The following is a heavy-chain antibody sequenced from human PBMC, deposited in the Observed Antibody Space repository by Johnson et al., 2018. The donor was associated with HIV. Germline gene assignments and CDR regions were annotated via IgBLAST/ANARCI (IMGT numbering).Heavy chain of an antibody. CDR3: ASEGLAGNAFDI. Sequence: EVQLLESGGGVVRPGGSLRLSCAASGFSFDDYGMSWVRQVPGKGLEWVSGINWNGGSSGYADSVKARFTISRDNAKNSLYLQMNSLRAEDTAVYYCASEGLAGNAFDIWGQGTMVTVSS. V-gene: IGHV3-20*04. J-gene: IGHJ3*02. CDR2: INWNGGSS. CDR1: GFSFDDYG. D-gene: IGHD6-19*01.